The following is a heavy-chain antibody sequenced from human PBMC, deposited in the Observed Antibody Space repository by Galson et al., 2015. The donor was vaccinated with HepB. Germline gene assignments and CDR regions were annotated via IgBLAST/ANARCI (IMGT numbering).Heavy chain of an antibody. V-gene: IGHV3-30-3*01. CDR1: GFTFSNYA. D-gene: IGHD2-15*01. Sequence: SLRLSCAASGFTFSNYAMHWARQVPGKGLEWVAVLSYDEGSILYADSVKGRFIISRDNSKNTLHLQMNSLTAEDTAVYYCAREQRYCSATTCPSARGLFDYWGQGTLVTVSS. J-gene: IGHJ4*02. CDR3: AREQRYCSATTCPSARGLFDY. CDR2: LSYDEGSI.